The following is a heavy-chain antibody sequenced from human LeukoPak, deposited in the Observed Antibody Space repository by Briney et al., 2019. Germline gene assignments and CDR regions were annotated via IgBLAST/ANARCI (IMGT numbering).Heavy chain of an antibody. CDR3: ASSIAAAGPGLFDI. V-gene: IGHV4-59*08. J-gene: IGHJ3*02. CDR1: GGSISSYY. CDR2: IYYSGST. Sequence: SETLSLTCTVSGGSISSYYWSWIRQPPGKGLEWIGYIYYSGSTNYNPSLKSRVTISVDTSKNQFSLKLSSVTAADTAVYYCASSIAAAGPGLFDIWGQGTMVTVYS. D-gene: IGHD6-13*01.